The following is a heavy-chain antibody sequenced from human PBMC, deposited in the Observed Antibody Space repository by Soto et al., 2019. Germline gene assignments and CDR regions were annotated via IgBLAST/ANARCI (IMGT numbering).Heavy chain of an antibody. Sequence: QVQLQESGPGLVKPSQTLSLTCTVSGGSISSGGYYWSWIRQHPGKGLEWIGYIYYSGSTYYNPSLKSRVTISVDTSKNQFSLKLSSVTAADTAVYYCARYNWNYEGHGTDDAFDIWGQGTMVTVSS. CDR3: ARYNWNYEGHGTDDAFDI. D-gene: IGHD1-7*01. V-gene: IGHV4-31*03. CDR1: GGSISSGGYY. CDR2: IYYSGST. J-gene: IGHJ3*02.